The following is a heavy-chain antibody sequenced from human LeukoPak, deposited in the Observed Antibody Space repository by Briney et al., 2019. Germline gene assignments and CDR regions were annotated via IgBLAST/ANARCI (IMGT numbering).Heavy chain of an antibody. V-gene: IGHV1-69*13. CDR2: IIPIFGTA. D-gene: IGHD5-18*01. CDR3: ARGPVDTAMVNYYYYYGMDV. Sequence: SVKVSCKASGGTFSSYAISWVRQAPGQGLEWMGGIIPIFGTANYVQKFQGRVTITADESTSTAYMELSSLRSEDTAVYYCARGPVDTAMVNYYYYYGMDVWGQGTTVTVSS. CDR1: GGTFSSYA. J-gene: IGHJ6*02.